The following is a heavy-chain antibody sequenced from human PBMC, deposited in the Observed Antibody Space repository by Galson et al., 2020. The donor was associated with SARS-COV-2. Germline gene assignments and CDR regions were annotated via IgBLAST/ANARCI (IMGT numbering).Heavy chain of an antibody. CDR2: VGTGDDA. J-gene: IGHJ4*02. CDR1: GFAFNKYD. V-gene: IGHV3-13*01. Sequence: GESLKISCAASGFAFNKYDMHWVRQRAGKGPELVSTVGTGDDAHYPASVKGRFTISRENDKNSLYLQMNSLRAGDTAVYYCARSRDYYDINGYWFDYWGQGTLVTVSS. CDR3: ARSRDYYDINGYWFDY. D-gene: IGHD3-22*01.